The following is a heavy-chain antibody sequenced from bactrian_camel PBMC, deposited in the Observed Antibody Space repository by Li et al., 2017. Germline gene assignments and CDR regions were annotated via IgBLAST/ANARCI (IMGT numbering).Heavy chain of an antibody. Sequence: HVQLVESGGGSVQSGGSLRLSCAVSGHGYSRYCMGWFRQAPGKEREGVAAIYAEGGSTYYADSVKGRFTISQDNAKNTVYPQMNSLKPEDTAMYYCAKDMGVAGWILDYWGQGTQVTVS. D-gene: IGHD6*01. V-gene: IGHV3S1*01. J-gene: IGHJ4*01. CDR3: AKDMGVAGWILDY. CDR2: IYAEGGST. CDR1: GHGYSRYC.